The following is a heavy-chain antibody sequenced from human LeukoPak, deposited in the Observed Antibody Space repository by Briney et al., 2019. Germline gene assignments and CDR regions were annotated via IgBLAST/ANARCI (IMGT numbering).Heavy chain of an antibody. CDR1: GYTFAGYY. D-gene: IGHD6-6*01. CDR2: INPNSGGT. CDR3: ARSPTTLSSNSSPFDY. Sequence: GASVKVSCKTSGYTFAGYYVHWVRQAPGQGLEWMGWINPNSGGTNYAKKFQGRVTMTRDTPIRTAYMELSRLRSDDTAVYYCARSPTTLSSNSSPFDYWGRGTLATVSS. V-gene: IGHV1-2*02. J-gene: IGHJ4*02.